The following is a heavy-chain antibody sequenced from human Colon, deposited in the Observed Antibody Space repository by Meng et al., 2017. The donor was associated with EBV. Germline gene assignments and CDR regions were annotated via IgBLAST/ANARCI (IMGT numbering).Heavy chain of an antibody. J-gene: IGHJ4*02. CDR1: GGSINSGDYY. Sequence: QVRLQVSGPGLVKPSKTLSLTCTVSGGSINSGDYYWSWIRQPPGKGLEWIGYIYYTGSTYYNPSLKSRVTISMDTSKNQFSLRLSSVTAADTVVYYCARNYYFDYWGQGTLVTVSS. CDR2: IYYTGST. CDR3: ARNYYFDY. V-gene: IGHV4-30-4*01.